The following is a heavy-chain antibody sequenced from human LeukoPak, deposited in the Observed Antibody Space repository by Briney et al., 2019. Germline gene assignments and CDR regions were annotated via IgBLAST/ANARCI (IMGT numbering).Heavy chain of an antibody. V-gene: IGHV4-34*01. D-gene: IGHD4-11*01. CDR3: ARDGFDYSRRFDP. CDR2: INHSGST. Sequence: SETLSLTCAVYGGSFSGYYWSWIRQPPGKGLEWIGEINHSGSTNYNPSLKSRVTISVDTSKNQFSLKLSSVTAADTAVYYCARDGFDYSRRFDPWGQGTLVTVSS. J-gene: IGHJ5*02. CDR1: GGSFSGYY.